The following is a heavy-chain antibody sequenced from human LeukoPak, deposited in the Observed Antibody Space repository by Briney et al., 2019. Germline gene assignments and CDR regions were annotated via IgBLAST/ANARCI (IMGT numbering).Heavy chain of an antibody. D-gene: IGHD6-13*01. J-gene: IGHJ4*02. CDR1: GFTFSSYW. V-gene: IGHV3-33*08. Sequence: PGGSLRLSCAASGFTFSSYWMSWVRQAPGKGLEWVAVIWYDGSNKYYADSVKGRFTISRDNSKNTLYLQMNSLRAEDTAVYYCARDLAGYSSSWYSPDYWGQGTLVTVSS. CDR2: IWYDGSNK. CDR3: ARDLAGYSSSWYSPDY.